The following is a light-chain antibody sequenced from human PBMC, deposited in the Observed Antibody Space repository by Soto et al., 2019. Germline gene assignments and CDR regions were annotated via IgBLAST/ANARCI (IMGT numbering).Light chain of an antibody. Sequence: QSVLTQPPSVSGAPGLRVTISCTGSSSNIGADYDVHWYQQIPGKAPKLLIYSNNKRPSGVPDRFSGSKSGTSASLAITGLQAEDEADYYCLSYDDSLIGSGVFGGGTKLTVL. CDR3: LSYDDSLIGSGV. CDR1: SSNIGADYD. J-gene: IGLJ3*02. V-gene: IGLV1-40*01. CDR2: SNN.